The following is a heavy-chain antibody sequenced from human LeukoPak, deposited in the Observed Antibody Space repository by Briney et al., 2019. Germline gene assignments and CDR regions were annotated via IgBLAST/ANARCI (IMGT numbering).Heavy chain of an antibody. J-gene: IGHJ4*02. CDR1: GFTVSSNY. CDR2: TYSNGRT. CDR3: AITVTGGIDY. V-gene: IGHV3-53*01. Sequence: GGSLRLSCAASGFTVSSNYMSWVRQAPGKGLEWVSVTYSNGRTYYADSVKGRFTISRDISKNTLYLQMNSLRAEDTAVYYCAITVTGGIDYWGQGTLVTVSS. D-gene: IGHD4-17*01.